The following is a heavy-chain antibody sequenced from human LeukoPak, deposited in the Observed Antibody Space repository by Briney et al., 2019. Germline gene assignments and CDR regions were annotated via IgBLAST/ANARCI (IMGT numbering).Heavy chain of an antibody. CDR2: MYYSGST. V-gene: IGHV4-39*07. CDR3: ARFFGVVVP. D-gene: IGHD3-3*01. J-gene: IGHJ5*02. Sequence: PSETLSLTCTVSGGSISSSGYYWGWIRQPPGKGLEWIGSMYYSGSTYYNPSLKSRVTISVDTSKNQFSLKLSSVTAADTAVYYCARFFGVVVPWGQGTLVTVSS. CDR1: GGSISSSGYY.